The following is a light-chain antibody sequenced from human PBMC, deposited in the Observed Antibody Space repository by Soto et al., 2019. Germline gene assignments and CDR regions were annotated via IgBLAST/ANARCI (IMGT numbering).Light chain of an antibody. CDR1: SSDVGGYNY. J-gene: IGLJ2*01. CDR3: CSYTSNSTYV. CDR2: DVS. Sequence: QSALTQPASVSGSPGQSVTISCTGTSSDVGGYNYVSWYQQHPGKAPKLMIYDVSKRPSGVSNRFSGSKSGNTASLTISGLQAEDEADYYCCSYTSNSTYVFGAGTKLTVL. V-gene: IGLV2-14*01.